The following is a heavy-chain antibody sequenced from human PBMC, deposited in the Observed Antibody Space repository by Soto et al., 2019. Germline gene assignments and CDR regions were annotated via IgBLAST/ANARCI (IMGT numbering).Heavy chain of an antibody. Sequence: QLQLQESGPGLVKPSETLSLTCTVSGGSISSSSYYWGWIRQPPGKGLEWIGSIYYSGSTYYNPSLKSRVTISVDTSKNQFSLKLSSVTAADTAVYYCARQLRMVRGVITHFDYWGQGTLVTVSS. D-gene: IGHD3-10*01. CDR2: IYYSGST. CDR3: ARQLRMVRGVITHFDY. J-gene: IGHJ4*02. V-gene: IGHV4-39*01. CDR1: GGSISSSSYY.